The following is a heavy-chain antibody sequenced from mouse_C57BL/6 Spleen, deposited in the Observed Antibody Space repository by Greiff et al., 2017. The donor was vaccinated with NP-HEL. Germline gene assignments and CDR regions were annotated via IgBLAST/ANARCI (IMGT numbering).Heavy chain of an antibody. D-gene: IGHD2-2*01. Sequence: VQLQQPGAELVMPGASMKLSCKASGYTFTSYWMHWVKQRPGQGLEWIGEIDPSDSYTNYNQKFKGKSTLTVDKSSSTAYMQLSSLTSEDSAVYYCARSGLRRWYFDVWGTGTTVTVSS. CDR2: IDPSDSYT. V-gene: IGHV1-69*01. J-gene: IGHJ1*03. CDR3: ARSGLRRWYFDV. CDR1: GYTFTSYW.